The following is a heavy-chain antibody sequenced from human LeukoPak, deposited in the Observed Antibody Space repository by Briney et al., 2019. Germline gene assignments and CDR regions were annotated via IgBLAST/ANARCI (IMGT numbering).Heavy chain of an antibody. V-gene: IGHV4-39*01. CDR1: GGSISSSSYY. CDR3: ARGGSSWYKTDAFDI. Sequence: SETLSLTCTVSGGSISSSSYYWGWIRQPPGKGLEWIGSIYYSGSTYYNPSLKSRVTISVDTSKNQFSLKLSSVTAADTAVYYCARGGSSWYKTDAFDIWGQGKMVTVSS. D-gene: IGHD6-13*01. J-gene: IGHJ3*02. CDR2: IYYSGST.